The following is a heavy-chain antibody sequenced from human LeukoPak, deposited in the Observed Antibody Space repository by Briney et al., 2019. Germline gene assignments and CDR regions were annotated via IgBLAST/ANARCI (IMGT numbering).Heavy chain of an antibody. D-gene: IGHD2-2*01. J-gene: IGHJ6*02. V-gene: IGHV4-34*01. Sequence: SETLSLTCAVYGGSFSGYSWSWIRQPPGKGLEWIGEINLSGSTNYNPSLKSRVTISVDTSKNQFSLKLSSVTAADTAVYYCARHRPKDIVVVPAASRYYYYGMDVWGQGTTVTVSS. CDR1: GGSFSGYS. CDR2: INLSGST. CDR3: ARHRPKDIVVVPAASRYYYYGMDV.